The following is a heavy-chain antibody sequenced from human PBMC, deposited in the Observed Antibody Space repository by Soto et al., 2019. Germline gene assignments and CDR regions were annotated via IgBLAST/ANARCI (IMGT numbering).Heavy chain of an antibody. CDR1: RYTFISYD. Sequence: QVQLVQSGAEVKKPGASVKVSCKASRYTFISYDINWVRQATGQGLEWMGWMNPKSANTGYAQNFQGRVTMTRNTSISTAYMELSSLRSEDTAVYYCARSPSWETTVTPYYFDYWGQGTLVTGSS. J-gene: IGHJ4*02. CDR3: ARSPSWETTVTPYYFDY. CDR2: MNPKSANT. V-gene: IGHV1-8*01. D-gene: IGHD4-4*01.